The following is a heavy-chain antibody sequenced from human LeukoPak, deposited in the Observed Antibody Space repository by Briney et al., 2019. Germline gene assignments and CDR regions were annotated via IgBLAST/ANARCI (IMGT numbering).Heavy chain of an antibody. D-gene: IGHD5-18*01. J-gene: IGHJ4*02. CDR1: GFTFSDYY. Sequence: GGSLRLSCAASGFTFSDYYMSWIRQAPGKGLEWVSYISSSGSTIYYADSVKGRFTISRDNAKNSLYLQMNSLRAEDTAVYYCARVCPEGDTAMAPDYWGQGTLVTVSS. CDR2: ISSSGSTI. V-gene: IGHV3-11*01. CDR3: ARVCPEGDTAMAPDY.